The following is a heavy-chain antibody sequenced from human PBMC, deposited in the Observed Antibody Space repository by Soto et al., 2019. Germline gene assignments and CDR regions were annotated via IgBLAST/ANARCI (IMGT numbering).Heavy chain of an antibody. Sequence: SETLSLTCTVSVGSISGSHYHWVCIRHPPGKGLEWIGRIHYSGRVFYKSSLLGRVTISVDTSKNQFSLDLHSVTDTDTAVYYCAITPPIEVAGPDFWGQGTLVTVSS. CDR1: VGSISGSHYH. CDR2: IHYSGRV. CDR3: AITPPIEVAGPDF. J-gene: IGHJ4*02. V-gene: IGHV4-39*01. D-gene: IGHD6-19*01.